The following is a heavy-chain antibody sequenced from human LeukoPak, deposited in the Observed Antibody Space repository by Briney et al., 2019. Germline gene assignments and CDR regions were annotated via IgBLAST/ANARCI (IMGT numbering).Heavy chain of an antibody. J-gene: IGHJ4*02. CDR1: GFTFSTFP. CDR3: AKDRGY. CDR2: ISGDGGST. Sequence: GRSLRFSCAASGFTFSTFPMTRFRRAPGRGLEWVSAISGDGGSTYYADSVKGRFTISRDNSKNTLYLQMNSLRAEDTAVYYCAKDRGYWGQGTLVTVSS. V-gene: IGHV3-23*01.